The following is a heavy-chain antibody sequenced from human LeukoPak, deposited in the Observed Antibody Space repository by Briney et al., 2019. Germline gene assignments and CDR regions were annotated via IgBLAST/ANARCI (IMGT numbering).Heavy chain of an antibody. D-gene: IGHD2-2*01. V-gene: IGHV1-69*04. CDR3: ARCEPSRYCSSTTCYAPYYYYGMDV. Sequence: GSSVKVSCTASGGSFNSYVITWVRQAPGQGLEWMGRIIPILNVANFAQKFQGRVTITRDTSASSAYMELSSLRSEDTAVYYCARCEPSRYCSSTTCYAPYYYYGMDVWGQGTTVTVSS. J-gene: IGHJ6*02. CDR1: GGSFNSYV. CDR2: IIPILNVA.